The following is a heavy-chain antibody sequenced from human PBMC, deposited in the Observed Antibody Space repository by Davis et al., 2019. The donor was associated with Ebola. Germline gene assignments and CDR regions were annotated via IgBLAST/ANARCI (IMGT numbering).Heavy chain of an antibody. Sequence: MPSETLSLTCTVSGGSMSTSTYYWGWIRQPPGKGLEWIGSMYYSGITYYNPSLRSRVTISVDTSKNQFSLKVTSVTAADTAVYYCARRRQIGVSLDYWGQGTLVTVSS. V-gene: IGHV4-39*01. CDR3: ARRRQIGVSLDY. J-gene: IGHJ4*02. CDR1: GGSMSTSTYY. D-gene: IGHD2/OR15-2a*01. CDR2: MYYSGIT.